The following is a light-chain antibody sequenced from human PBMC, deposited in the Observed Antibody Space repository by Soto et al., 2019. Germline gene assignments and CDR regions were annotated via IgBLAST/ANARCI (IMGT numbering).Light chain of an antibody. Sequence: DVVMTQSPLSLPVTLGQPASISCRSSQSLVYSDGNTYLNWFQQRPGQPPRRLIYKVSNRDSGVPDRFSGSGSGTDFQLKISRVEAEYVGVYYCMQGTHWPPTFGPGHKVDIK. CDR1: QSLVYSDGNTY. CDR3: MQGTHWPPT. J-gene: IGKJ1*01. V-gene: IGKV2-30*01. CDR2: KVS.